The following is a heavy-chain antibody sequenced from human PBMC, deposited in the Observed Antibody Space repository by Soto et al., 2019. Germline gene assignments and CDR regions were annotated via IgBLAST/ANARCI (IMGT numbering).Heavy chain of an antibody. V-gene: IGHV1-2*02. Sequence: ASVKGSWKAAGYTFTGYYMHWVRQAPGQGLEWMGWINPNSGGTNYAQKFQGRVTMTRDTSISTAYMELSRLRSDDTAVYYCARVLAPLYYGSVDPWGQGTLVTVSS. CDR3: ARVLAPLYYGSVDP. CDR1: GYTFTGYY. CDR2: INPNSGGT. D-gene: IGHD3-10*01. J-gene: IGHJ5*02.